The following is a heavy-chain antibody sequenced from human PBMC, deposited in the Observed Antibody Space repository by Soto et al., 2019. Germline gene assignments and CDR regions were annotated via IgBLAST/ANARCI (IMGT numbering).Heavy chain of an antibody. CDR1: GFTFSSYA. V-gene: IGHV3-23*01. D-gene: IGHD1-7*01. Sequence: EVQLLESGGGLVQPGGSLRLSCAASGFTFSSYAMNWVRQAPGKGLEWVSAISGSGGSTYYADSVKGRFTISRDSSKNTLYLQMNSLRAENTAVYYCAKGNSWSPALVLDIWGQGTMVTVSS. CDR2: ISGSGGST. CDR3: AKGNSWSPALVLDI. J-gene: IGHJ3*02.